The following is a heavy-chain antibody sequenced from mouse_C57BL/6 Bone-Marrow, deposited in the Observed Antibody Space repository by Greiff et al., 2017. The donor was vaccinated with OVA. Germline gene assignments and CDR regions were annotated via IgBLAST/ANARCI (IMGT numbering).Heavy chain of an antibody. Sequence: EVKLVESGGGLVQPGGSLKLSCAASGFTFSDYGMAWVRQAPRKGPEWVAFISNFAYSIYYADTVTGRFTISRENAKNTLYLDMSSLRSEDTAMYYCAKHDNYDSTGFAYWGQGTLVTVSA. J-gene: IGHJ3*01. D-gene: IGHD1-1*01. CDR2: ISNFAYSI. CDR3: AKHDNYDSTGFAY. CDR1: GFTFSDYG. V-gene: IGHV5-15*01.